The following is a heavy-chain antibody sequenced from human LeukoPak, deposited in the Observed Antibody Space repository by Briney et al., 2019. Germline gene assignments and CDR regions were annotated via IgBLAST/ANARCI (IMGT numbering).Heavy chain of an antibody. CDR2: IYYSGST. CDR3: ASGSGSYYGAFDI. J-gene: IGHJ3*02. V-gene: IGHV4-39*01. CDR1: GGSISSSSYY. D-gene: IGHD1-26*01. Sequence: SETLSLTCTVSGGSISSSSYYWGWIRQPPRKGLEWIGSIYYSGSTYYNPSLKSRVTISVDTSKNQFSLKLSSVTAADTAVYYCASGSGSYYGAFDIWGQGTMVTVSS.